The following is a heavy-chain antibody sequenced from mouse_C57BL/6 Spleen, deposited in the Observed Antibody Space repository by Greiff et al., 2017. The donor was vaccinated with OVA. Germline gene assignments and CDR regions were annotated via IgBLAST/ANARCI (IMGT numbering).Heavy chain of an antibody. CDR1: GYAFSSYW. CDR2: IYPGDGDT. D-gene: IGHD2-1*01. Sequence: VKLVESGAELVKPGASVKISCKASGYAFSSYWMNWVKQRPGKGLEWIGQIYPGDGDTNYNGKFKGKATLTADKSSSTAYMQLSSLTSEDSAVYFCARRGYGNYDVWFAYWGQGTLVTVSA. J-gene: IGHJ3*01. CDR3: ARRGYGNYDVWFAY. V-gene: IGHV1-80*01.